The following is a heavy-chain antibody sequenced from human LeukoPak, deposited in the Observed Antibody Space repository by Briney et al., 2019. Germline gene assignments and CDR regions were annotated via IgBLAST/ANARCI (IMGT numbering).Heavy chain of an antibody. J-gene: IGHJ3*02. CDR2: ISWKSGSI. D-gene: IGHD3-10*01. V-gene: IGHV3-9*01. CDR1: GFTFDDYA. CDR3: VKDKGYIGEDAFDI. Sequence: GRSLRLSCAASGFTFDDYAMHWVRQAPGKGLEWVSGISWKSGSIGYADSVKGRFTISRDNAKNSLYLQMNSPRAEDTALYYCVKDKGYIGEDAFDIWGQGTMVTVSS.